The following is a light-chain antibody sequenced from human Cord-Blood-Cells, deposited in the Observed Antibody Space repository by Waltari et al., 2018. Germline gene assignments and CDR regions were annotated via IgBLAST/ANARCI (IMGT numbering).Light chain of an antibody. CDR3: GTWDSSLSAWV. CDR2: EKN. CDR1: SSNIGNNY. J-gene: IGLJ3*02. V-gene: IGLV1-51*02. Sequence: QSVLTQPPSVSAAPGQKVTISCSGRSSNIGNNYVSWYQQLPGTAPKLLIYEKNKRPSGIPDRFSGSKSGTSATLGITGLQTGDEADYYCGTWDSSLSAWVFGGGTKLTVL.